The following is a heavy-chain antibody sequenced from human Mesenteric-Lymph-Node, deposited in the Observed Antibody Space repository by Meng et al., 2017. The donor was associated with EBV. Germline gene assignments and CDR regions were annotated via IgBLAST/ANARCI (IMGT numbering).Heavy chain of an antibody. CDR3: ARSGAIIGVQGAPDY. D-gene: IGHD3-10*01. CDR1: GGSCGGYF. J-gene: IGHJ4*02. Sequence: VQLQQWGAGWLRPSETLSLTCAVSGGSCGGYFWTWVRLAPGKGLEWIGEINQVGSTNYNPSLRSRVTISVDTSKTQFSLEVTSVTAADTAVYYCARSGAIIGVQGAPDYWGQGTLVTVSS. V-gene: IGHV4-34*01. CDR2: INQVGST.